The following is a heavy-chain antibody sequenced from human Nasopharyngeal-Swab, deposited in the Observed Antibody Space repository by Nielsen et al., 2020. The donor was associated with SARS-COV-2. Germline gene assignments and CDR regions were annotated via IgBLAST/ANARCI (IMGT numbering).Heavy chain of an antibody. CDR2: ISSSGRTI. J-gene: IGHJ4*02. D-gene: IGHD4-17*01. CDR3: AKDVHGDYGGIDY. Sequence: GGSLRLSCAASGFTFSSYSMNWVRQAPGKGLEWVSYISSSGRTIYYEDSVKGRFTISRDNAKNSLFLQMNSLRDEDTAVYYCAKDVHGDYGGIDYWGQGILVTVSS. CDR1: GFTFSSYS. V-gene: IGHV3-48*02.